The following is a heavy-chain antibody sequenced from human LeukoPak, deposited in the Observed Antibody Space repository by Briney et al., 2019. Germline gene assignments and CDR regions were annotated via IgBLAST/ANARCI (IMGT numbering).Heavy chain of an antibody. CDR2: ISYDGSNK. CDR3: ARDRDYYGGLDY. CDR1: GFTFSSYA. V-gene: IGHV3-30-3*01. D-gene: IGHD4-23*01. Sequence: GGSLRLSCAASGFTFSSYAMHWVRQAPGKGLEWVAVISYDGSNKYYADSVKGRFTISRDNSKNTRYLQMNSLRAEDTAVYYCARDRDYYGGLDYWGQGTLVTVSS. J-gene: IGHJ4*02.